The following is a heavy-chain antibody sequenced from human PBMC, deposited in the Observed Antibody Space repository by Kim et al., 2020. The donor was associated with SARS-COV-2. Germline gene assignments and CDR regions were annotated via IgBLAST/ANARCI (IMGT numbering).Heavy chain of an antibody. CDR3: ARGYRGSGPRVQH. CDR2: INHSGST. Sequence: SETLSLTCAVYGGSFSGYYWSWIRQPPGKGLEWIGEINHSGSTNYNPSLKSRVTISVDTSKNQFSLKLSSVTAADTAVYYCARGYRGSGPRVQHWGQGTLVTVSS. D-gene: IGHD3-10*01. J-gene: IGHJ1*01. CDR1: GGSFSGYY. V-gene: IGHV4-34*01.